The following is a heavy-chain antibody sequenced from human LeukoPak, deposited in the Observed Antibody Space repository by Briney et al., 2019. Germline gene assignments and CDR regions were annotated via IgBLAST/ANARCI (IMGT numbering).Heavy chain of an antibody. CDR3: ASGYGVYYDSSGYAVDY. Sequence: SETLSLTCTVSGGSISSGGYYWSWIRQHPGKGLEWIGYIYYSGSTNYNPSLKGRVTISVDTSKNQFSLKLSSVTAADTAVYYCASGYGVYYDSSGYAVDYWGQGTLVTVSS. CDR1: GGSISSGGYY. D-gene: IGHD3-22*01. J-gene: IGHJ4*02. CDR2: IYYSGST. V-gene: IGHV4-31*03.